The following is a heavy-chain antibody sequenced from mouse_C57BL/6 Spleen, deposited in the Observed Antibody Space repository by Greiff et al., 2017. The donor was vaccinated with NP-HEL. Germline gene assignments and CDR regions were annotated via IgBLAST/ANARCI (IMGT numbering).Heavy chain of an antibody. CDR3: ARGYYGSSYWYFDV. Sequence: VQLQQSGAELVRPGPSVKGSCKASGYAFTNYLIEWVKQRPGQGLEWIGVINPGSGGTNYNEKFKGKATLTADKSSSTAYMQLSSLTSEDSAVYFCARGYYGSSYWYFDVWGTGTTVTVSS. J-gene: IGHJ1*03. D-gene: IGHD1-1*01. V-gene: IGHV1-54*01. CDR2: INPGSGGT. CDR1: GYAFTNYL.